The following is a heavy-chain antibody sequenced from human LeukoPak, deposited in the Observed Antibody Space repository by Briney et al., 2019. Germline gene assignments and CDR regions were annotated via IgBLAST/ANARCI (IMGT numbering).Heavy chain of an antibody. J-gene: IGHJ4*02. CDR2: INPSGGST. CDR3: ARVNYYYDSSGYSFDY. V-gene: IGHV1-46*01. Sequence: ASVTVSCKASGYTFTSYYMRWVRQAPGQGLEWMGIINPSGGSTSYAQKFQGRVTMTRDTSTSTVYMELSSLRAEDTAVYYCARVNYYYDSSGYSFDYWGQGTLVTVSS. CDR1: GYTFTSYY. D-gene: IGHD3-22*01.